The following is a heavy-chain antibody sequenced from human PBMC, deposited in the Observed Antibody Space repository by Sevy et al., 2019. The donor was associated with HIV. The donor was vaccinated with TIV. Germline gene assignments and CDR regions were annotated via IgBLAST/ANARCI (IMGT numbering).Heavy chain of an antibody. Sequence: GGSLRLSCAASGLTFSTYGLHWVRQAPGKGLEWVAVISYDGNIQYYADSVKGRFTVSRDNSKNTLYLQMNSLRAEDSAVYYCAKDQGGYHYAPGYWGQGTLVTVSS. CDR2: ISYDGNIQ. J-gene: IGHJ4*02. CDR3: AKDQGGYHYAPGY. D-gene: IGHD5-18*01. V-gene: IGHV3-30*18. CDR1: GLTFSTYG.